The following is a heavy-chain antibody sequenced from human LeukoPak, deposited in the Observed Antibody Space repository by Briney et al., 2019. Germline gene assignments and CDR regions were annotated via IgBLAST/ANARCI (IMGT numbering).Heavy chain of an antibody. CDR3: AKVIEGYGGNYYYYYMDV. J-gene: IGHJ6*03. CDR2: MSGGGGST. CDR1: GFTFSSYG. D-gene: IGHD4-23*01. V-gene: IGHV3-23*01. Sequence: AGGSLRLSCAASGFTFSSYGMSWVRQAPGKGLEWVSSMSGGGGSTYYADSVKGRFTISRGNSKNTLYLQMNSLRAEDTAIYYCAKVIEGYGGNYYYYYMDVWGKGTTVTISS.